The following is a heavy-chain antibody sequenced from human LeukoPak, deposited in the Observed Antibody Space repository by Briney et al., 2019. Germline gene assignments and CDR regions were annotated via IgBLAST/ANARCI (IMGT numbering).Heavy chain of an antibody. Sequence: GGSLRFSCAASGFTFSNAYMNWVRQAPGKGLEWVARIKSKSDGGPTDYAAPVKGRFTISRDDSKNTLYLQMNSLITEDTALYYCATHTAGGYEAYYFDYWGQGTLVTVSS. D-gene: IGHD5-12*01. J-gene: IGHJ4*02. CDR2: IKSKSDGGPT. CDR1: GFTFSNAY. CDR3: ATHTAGGYEAYYFDY. V-gene: IGHV3-15*01.